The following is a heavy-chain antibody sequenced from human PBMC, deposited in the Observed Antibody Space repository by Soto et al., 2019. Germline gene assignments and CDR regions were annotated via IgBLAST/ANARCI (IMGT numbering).Heavy chain of an antibody. CDR1: GYTFTSYG. CDR2: ISAYNGNT. J-gene: IGHJ6*03. D-gene: IGHD4-17*01. Sequence: ASVKVSCKASGYTFTSYGISWVRQAPGQGLEGMGWISAYNGNTNYAQKLQGRVTMTTDTSTSTAYMELRSLRSDDTAVYYCARGTTVTSEYYYYYMDVWGKGTTVTVSS. V-gene: IGHV1-18*01. CDR3: ARGTTVTSEYYYYYMDV.